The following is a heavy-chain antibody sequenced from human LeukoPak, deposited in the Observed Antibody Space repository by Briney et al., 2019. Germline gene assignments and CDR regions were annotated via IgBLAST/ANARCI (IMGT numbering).Heavy chain of an antibody. CDR2: IYSGGST. J-gene: IGHJ4*02. V-gene: IGHV3-53*05. Sequence: GGSLRLSCAASGFTVSSNYMSWVRQAPGKGLEWVSVIYSGGSTYYADSVKGRFTISRDNSKNTLYLQMNSLRAEDTAVYYCARDYQDIVVVVAATPDYWGQGTLVTVSS. CDR1: GFTVSSNY. D-gene: IGHD2-15*01. CDR3: ARDYQDIVVVVAATPDY.